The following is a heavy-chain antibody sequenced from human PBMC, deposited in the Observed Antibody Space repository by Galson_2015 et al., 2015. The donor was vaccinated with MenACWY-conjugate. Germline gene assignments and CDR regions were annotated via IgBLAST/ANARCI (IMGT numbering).Heavy chain of an antibody. CDR1: GFTFRSYA. V-gene: IGHV3-23*01. CDR3: AKDVANVGESYFDD. Sequence: SLRLSCAASGFTFRSYAMSWVRKAPGKGLEWVSVIWGSGGRTKYADSVKGRFTISRDDSKNTLYLQMNSLRAEDTAVYYCAKDVANVGESYFDDWGQGTMITVSS. J-gene: IGHJ3*01. D-gene: IGHD3-10*01. CDR2: IWGSGGRT.